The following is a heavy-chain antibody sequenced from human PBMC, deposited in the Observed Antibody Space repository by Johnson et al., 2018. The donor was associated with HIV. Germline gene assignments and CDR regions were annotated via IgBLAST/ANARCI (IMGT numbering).Heavy chain of an antibody. CDR3: AKETRDSRSAFDI. V-gene: IGHV3-30*02. Sequence: VQVVESGGGLVKPGGSLRLSCAASGFTFSSYGMHCVRQAPGKGLDWVAFIRYDGSNKYYADSVKGRFTISRDNSKKTLYLQMSRLRAEDTAVYYCAKETRDSRSAFDIWGQGTMVTVSS. J-gene: IGHJ3*02. CDR1: GFTFSSYG. CDR2: IRYDGSNK. D-gene: IGHD3-22*01.